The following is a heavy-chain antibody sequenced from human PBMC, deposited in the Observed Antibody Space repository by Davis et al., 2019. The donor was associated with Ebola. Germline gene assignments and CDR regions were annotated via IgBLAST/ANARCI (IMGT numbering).Heavy chain of an antibody. J-gene: IGHJ3*02. CDR2: TYYNSKWYN. V-gene: IGHV6-1*01. Sequence: HSQTLSLTCAISGDSVSTNIGWNWIRQSPSRGLEWLGRTYYNSKWYNDYAVSVKSRTTINPDTSKNLLSLHLNSVTPEDTAVYYCARGWLRGAFDIWGQGTMVTVSP. D-gene: IGHD5-24*01. CDR1: GDSVSTNIG. CDR3: ARGWLRGAFDI.